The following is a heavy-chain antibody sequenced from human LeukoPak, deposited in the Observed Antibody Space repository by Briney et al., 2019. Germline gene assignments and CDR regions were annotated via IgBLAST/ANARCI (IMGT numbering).Heavy chain of an antibody. V-gene: IGHV4-34*01. CDR2: INHSGST. D-gene: IGHD2-2*01. J-gene: IGHJ5*02. CDR1: GGSFSGYY. CDR3: ARKVPAARNWFDP. Sequence: SETLSLTRAVYGGSFSGYYWSWIRQPPGKGLEWIGEINHSGSTNYNPSLKSRVTISVDTSKNQFSLKLSSVTAADTAVYYCARKVPAARNWFDPWGQGTLVTVSS.